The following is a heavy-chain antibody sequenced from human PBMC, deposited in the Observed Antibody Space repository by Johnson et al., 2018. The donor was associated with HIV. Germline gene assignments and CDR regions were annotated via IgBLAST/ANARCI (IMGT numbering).Heavy chain of an antibody. J-gene: IGHJ3*02. CDR2: IYSGGST. CDR3: ARAPYYDILTGYYPGALDI. Sequence: VHLVESGGGVVQPGRSLRLSCAASGFTVSSNYMSWVRQAPGKGLEWVSVIYSGGSTYYADSVKGRFTISRDNSKNTLYLQMNSLRAEDTAVYYCARAPYYDILTGYYPGALDIWGQGTMVTVSS. D-gene: IGHD3-9*01. CDR1: GFTVSSNY. V-gene: IGHV3-53*01.